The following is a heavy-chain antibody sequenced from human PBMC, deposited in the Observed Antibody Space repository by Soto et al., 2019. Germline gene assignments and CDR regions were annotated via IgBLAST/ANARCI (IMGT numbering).Heavy chain of an antibody. V-gene: IGHV1-18*04. CDR2: ISAYNGIT. CDR1: GYTFTSYG. CDR3: ARGWETVGTTTPFAY. Sequence: ASVKVSCKASGYTFTSYGISWVRQAPGQGLEWMGWISAYNGITNYAQKLQGRVTMTTDTSTSTAHMELSSLRSEDTAVYYCARGWETVGTTTPFAYWGQGTLVTVSS. J-gene: IGHJ4*02. D-gene: IGHD1-26*01.